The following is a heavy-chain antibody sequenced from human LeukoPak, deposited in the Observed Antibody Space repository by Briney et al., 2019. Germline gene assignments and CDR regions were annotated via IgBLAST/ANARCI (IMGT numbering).Heavy chain of an antibody. D-gene: IGHD2-2*01. CDR3: ARVYHSGGGYCSSTSCYYYYGMDV. CDR2: IIPMFGTA. CDR1: GGTFSSYA. V-gene: IGHV1-69*01. J-gene: IGHJ6*02. Sequence: GASVKVPCKASGGTFSSYAISWVRQAPGQGLEWMGGIIPMFGTANYAQKFQGRVTITADESTSTAYMELSSLRSEDTAVYYCARVYHSGGGYCSSTSCYYYYGMDVWGQGTTVTVSS.